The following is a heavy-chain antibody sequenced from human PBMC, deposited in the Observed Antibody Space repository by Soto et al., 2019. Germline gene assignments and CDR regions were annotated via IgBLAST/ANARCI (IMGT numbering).Heavy chain of an antibody. Sequence: GGSLRLSCAASGFTFSNNGIHWVRQAPGKGLEWVAVISSDGINKYYADSVKGRSTISRDNSKNMLYLHMNSLRAEDTAVYYCVLWPPYYFDYWGQGTLVTVSS. CDR1: GFTFSNNG. D-gene: IGHD3-10*01. J-gene: IGHJ4*02. CDR3: VLWPPYYFDY. CDR2: ISSDGINK. V-gene: IGHV3-30*03.